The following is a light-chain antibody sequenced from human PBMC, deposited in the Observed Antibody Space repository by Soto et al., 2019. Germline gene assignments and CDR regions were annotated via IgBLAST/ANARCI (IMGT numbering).Light chain of an antibody. Sequence: EIVLTQSPATLSLSPGERATLSCRASQSVSSYLAWYQQKPGQAPRLLIYDASNRATGIPARFSGSGSGTDFTLTISSLEPEDFAVYYCQQRSNWPPEITFGQGTRLEL. CDR3: QQRSNWPPEIT. CDR1: QSVSSY. V-gene: IGKV3-11*01. J-gene: IGKJ5*01. CDR2: DAS.